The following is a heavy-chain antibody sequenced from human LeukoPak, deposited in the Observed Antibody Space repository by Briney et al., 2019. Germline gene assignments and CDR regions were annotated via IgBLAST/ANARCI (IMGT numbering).Heavy chain of an antibody. CDR1: GGTFSSYA. D-gene: IGHD5-24*01. CDR3: ARAQEMATMRGWYFDL. Sequence: SVKVSCKASGGTFSSYAISWVRQAPGQGLEWMGGIIPIFGTANYAQKFQGRVTITTDESASTAYMELSSLRSEDTAVYYCARAQEMATMRGWYFDLWGRGTLVTVSS. CDR2: IIPIFGTA. J-gene: IGHJ2*01. V-gene: IGHV1-69*05.